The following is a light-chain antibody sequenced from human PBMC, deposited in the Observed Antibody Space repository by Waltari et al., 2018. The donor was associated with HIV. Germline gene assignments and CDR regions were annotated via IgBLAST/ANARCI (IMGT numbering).Light chain of an antibody. V-gene: IGLV1-47*02. Sequence: QSVLTQSPSASGTPGQRVTISCSGSSSNIGSNYVYWYQQLPGTAPKLLLYSKNQRPSGVPDRFSGSKSGTSASLAISGLRSEDEAHYYCATWTDSLSGVVFGGGTKLRVL. CDR2: SKN. CDR1: SSNIGSNY. J-gene: IGLJ2*01. CDR3: ATWTDSLSGVV.